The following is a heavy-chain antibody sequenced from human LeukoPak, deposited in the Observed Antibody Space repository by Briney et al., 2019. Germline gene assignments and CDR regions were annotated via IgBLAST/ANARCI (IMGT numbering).Heavy chain of an antibody. J-gene: IGHJ6*02. CDR2: ISYDGSNK. CDR1: GFTFSNSG. Sequence: PGGSLRLSCAASGFTFSNSGMHWVRQAPGKGLEWVAVISYDGSNKYYADSVKGRFTISRDNSKNTLYLQMNSLRAEDTAVYYCARDRAYQIYYYGMDVWGQGTTVTVSS. V-gene: IGHV3-30*19. CDR3: ARDRAYQIYYYGMDV. D-gene: IGHD2-2*01.